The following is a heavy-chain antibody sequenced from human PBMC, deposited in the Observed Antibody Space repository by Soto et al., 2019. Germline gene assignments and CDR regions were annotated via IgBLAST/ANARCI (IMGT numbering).Heavy chain of an antibody. J-gene: IGHJ4*02. CDR3: ARDTRDIWGTFSDY. Sequence: PSETLSLTCTVSGGSISSGDYYWSWIRQRPGKGLEWIGHIYSSGSAYYNPSLKSRVTISLHTSTNQFSLRLTSVTAADTAMYYCARDTRDIWGTFSDYWGQGPLVIVSS. CDR2: IYSSGSA. D-gene: IGHD3-16*01. CDR1: GGSISSGDYY. V-gene: IGHV4-31*02.